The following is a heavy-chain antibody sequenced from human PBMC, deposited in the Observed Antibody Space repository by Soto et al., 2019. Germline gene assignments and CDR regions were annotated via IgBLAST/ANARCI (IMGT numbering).Heavy chain of an antibody. V-gene: IGHV3-30-3*01. CDR1: GFTFSSYA. CDR3: ARARGYSAYDSKKKGYYSPGMAV. D-gene: IGHD5-12*01. Sequence: QVQLVESGGGVVQPGRSLRLSCAASGFTFSSYAMHWVRQAPGKGLEWVAVISYDGSNKYYADSVKGRFTISRDNSKNTLYLQMTSLRAEDTAVYYCARARGYSAYDSKKKGYYSPGMAVWGQGTTVTVSS. CDR2: ISYDGSNK. J-gene: IGHJ6*02.